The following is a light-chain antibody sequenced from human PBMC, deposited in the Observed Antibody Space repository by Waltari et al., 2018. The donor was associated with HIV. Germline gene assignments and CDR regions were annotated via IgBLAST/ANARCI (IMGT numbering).Light chain of an antibody. V-gene: IGLV1-44*01. J-gene: IGLJ3*02. CDR2: NNT. Sequence: QSVLTQPPSASGTPGQRVSISCSGTDSNIGRNTVNWYQHLPGTAPKLLMYNNTGRPAGVPDRFSGSKSGISASLAISGLQSDDEANYYCATWDDSLRGRVFGGGTKLTVL. CDR3: ATWDDSLRGRV. CDR1: DSNIGRNT.